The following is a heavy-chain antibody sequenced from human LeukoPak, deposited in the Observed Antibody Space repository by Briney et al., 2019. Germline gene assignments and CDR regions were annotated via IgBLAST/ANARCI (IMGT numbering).Heavy chain of an antibody. CDR1: GGSISSYY. CDR3: AASRFLEWLPDY. V-gene: IGHV4-59*08. D-gene: IGHD3-3*01. Sequence: PSETLSLTCTVSGGSISSYYWSWLRQPPGKGLEWIGYIYYSGSTNYNPSLKSRVTISVDTSKNQFSLKLSSVTAADTAVYYCAASRFLEWLPDYWGQGTLVTVSS. CDR2: IYYSGST. J-gene: IGHJ4*02.